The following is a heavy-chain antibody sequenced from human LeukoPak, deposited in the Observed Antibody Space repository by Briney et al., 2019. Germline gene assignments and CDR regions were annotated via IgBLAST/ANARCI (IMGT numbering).Heavy chain of an antibody. J-gene: IGHJ4*02. CDR3: AKAAPPGFLPPFDY. Sequence: PGGSLRXSXXXXGFTFSSYAMSWVRQAPGKGLEWVSAISGSGGSTYYADSVKGRFTISRDNSKNTLYLQMNSLRAEDTAVYYCAKAAPPGFLPPFDYWGQGTLVTVSS. CDR2: ISGSGGST. CDR1: GFTFSSYA. D-gene: IGHD3-10*01. V-gene: IGHV3-23*01.